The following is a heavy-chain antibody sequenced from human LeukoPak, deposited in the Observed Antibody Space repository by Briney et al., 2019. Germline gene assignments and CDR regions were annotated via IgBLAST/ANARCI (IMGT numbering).Heavy chain of an antibody. Sequence: PGGSLRLSCTASGFTFSSYWRSWVRQAPGKGLGWVANIKQDGSEKYYVDSVKGRFTISRDNAQNSLYLQMNSLRAEDTAVYYCARVRGGYCSGGSCYSAFDIWGQGTMVTVSS. CDR3: ARVRGGYCSGGSCYSAFDI. CDR2: IKQDGSEK. J-gene: IGHJ3*02. CDR1: GFTFSSYW. V-gene: IGHV3-7*04. D-gene: IGHD2-15*01.